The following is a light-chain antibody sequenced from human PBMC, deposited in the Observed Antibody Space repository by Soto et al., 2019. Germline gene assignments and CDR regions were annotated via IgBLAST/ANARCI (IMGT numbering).Light chain of an antibody. CDR3: SSYTSSSTLV. CDR1: SSDVGDYKY. CDR2: DVS. J-gene: IGLJ2*01. Sequence: QSVLTQPASVSGSPGQSITISCTGTSSDVGDYKYVSWYQQYRGKAPRLMIYDVSNRPSGVSNRFSGSKSGNTASLTISGLQAEDEADYYCSSYTSSSTLVFGGGTKLTVL. V-gene: IGLV2-14*01.